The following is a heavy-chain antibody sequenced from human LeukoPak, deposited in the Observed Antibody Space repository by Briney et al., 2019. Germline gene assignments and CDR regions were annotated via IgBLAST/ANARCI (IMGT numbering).Heavy chain of an antibody. CDR2: IRYDGRNK. Sequence: GGSLRLSCAASGFTFSSYGMHWVRQAPGKGLEWGAFIRYDGRNKYYADSVKGRFTISRDNSKNTLYLQMNSLRAEDTAVYYCAKDREQWLYWRQGTLLTVPS. CDR3: AKDREQWLY. D-gene: IGHD6-19*01. V-gene: IGHV3-30*02. J-gene: IGHJ4*02. CDR1: GFTFSSYG.